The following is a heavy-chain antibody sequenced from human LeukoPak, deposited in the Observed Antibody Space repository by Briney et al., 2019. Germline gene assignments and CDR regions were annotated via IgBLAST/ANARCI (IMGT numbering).Heavy chain of an antibody. J-gene: IGHJ6*03. CDR1: GGSISSYY. CDR2: IFYSGTT. V-gene: IGHV4-59*08. D-gene: IGHD3-22*01. Sequence: SETLSLTCTVSGGSISSYYWSWIRQPPGKGLEWIGFIFYSGTTNYNPSLKSRVTISVDTSKNQFSLKLSSVTAADTAVYYCTNTKNYDSSGYYSWDYFYYMDVWGKGTTVTVSS. CDR3: TNTKNYDSSGYYSWDYFYYMDV.